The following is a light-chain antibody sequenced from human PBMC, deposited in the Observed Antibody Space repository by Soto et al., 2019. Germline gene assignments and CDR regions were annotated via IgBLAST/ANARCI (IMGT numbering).Light chain of an antibody. CDR1: QSVRSTY. V-gene: IGKV3-15*01. J-gene: IGKJ1*01. Sequence: EIVMTQSPVTLSVSPGERATLSCRASQSVRSTYLAWYQQKPGQAPRLLIFGVSNRAAGIPARFSGSGSGTEFTLTISSLQSEDFAVYYCQQRSNWPPWTFGQGTKVDIK. CDR3: QQRSNWPPWT. CDR2: GVS.